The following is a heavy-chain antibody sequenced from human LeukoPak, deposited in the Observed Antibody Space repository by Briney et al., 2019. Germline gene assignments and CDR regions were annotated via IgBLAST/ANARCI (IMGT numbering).Heavy chain of an antibody. Sequence: SETLSLTCAVYGGSFSGYYWSWIRQPPGKGLEWIGEINHSGSTNYNPSLKSRVTISVDTSKNQFPLKLSSVTAADTAVYYCARRYCSSTSCPNLDPWGQGTLVTVSS. J-gene: IGHJ5*02. CDR2: INHSGST. CDR3: ARRYCSSTSCPNLDP. CDR1: GGSFSGYY. D-gene: IGHD2-2*01. V-gene: IGHV4-34*01.